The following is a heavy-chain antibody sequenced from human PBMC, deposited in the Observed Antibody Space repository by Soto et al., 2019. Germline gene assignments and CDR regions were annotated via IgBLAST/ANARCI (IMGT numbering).Heavy chain of an antibody. CDR3: ARGADYGDFPFRSA. CDR2: ISSSGSTI. V-gene: IGHV3-11*01. D-gene: IGHD4-17*01. J-gene: IGHJ5*02. Sequence: MGWILKNPGKGLEWVSYISSSGSTIYYADSVKGRFTISRDNAKNSLYLQLNRLRAEHTAVYFCARGADYGDFPFRSAWRQRTLVPVSS.